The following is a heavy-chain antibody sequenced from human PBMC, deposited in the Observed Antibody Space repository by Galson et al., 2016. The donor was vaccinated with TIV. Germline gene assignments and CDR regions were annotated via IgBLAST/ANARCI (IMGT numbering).Heavy chain of an antibody. J-gene: IGHJ3*01. V-gene: IGHV1-69*13. CDR1: GGTFSHHV. CDR2: ISPFFGIS. CDR3: AKERTTVTTHDAFDV. D-gene: IGHD4-17*01. Sequence: SVKVSCKASGGTFSHHVINWVRQAPGQGLEWMGGISPFFGISNSAQKFQGRVTITADELTSTAYMELSGLTSDDTAVYFCAKERTTVTTHDAFDVWGPGTMVTVSS.